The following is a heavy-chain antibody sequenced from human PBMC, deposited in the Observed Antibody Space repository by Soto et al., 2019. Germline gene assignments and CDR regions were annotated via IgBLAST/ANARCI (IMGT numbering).Heavy chain of an antibody. Sequence: GGSLRLSCAASGFTFSSYGMHWVRQAPGKGLEWVAVISYDGSNKYYADSVKGRFTISRDNSKNTLYLQMNSLRAEDTAVYYCAKKGDAYYDFWGTENYYYYGMDVWGQGTTVTVSS. J-gene: IGHJ6*02. CDR1: GFTFSSYG. D-gene: IGHD3-3*01. V-gene: IGHV3-30*18. CDR3: AKKGDAYYDFWGTENYYYYGMDV. CDR2: ISYDGSNK.